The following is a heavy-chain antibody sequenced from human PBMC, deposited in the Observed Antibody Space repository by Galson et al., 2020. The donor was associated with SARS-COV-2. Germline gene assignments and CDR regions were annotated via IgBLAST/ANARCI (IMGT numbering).Heavy chain of an antibody. CDR2: DSGSAEQT. D-gene: IGHD3-3*01. CDR3: AKERFLGYSGLDV. V-gene: IGHV3-23*01. CDR1: CITFTSYT. J-gene: IGHJ6*02. Sequence: HGEALNFSCASSCITFTSYTNCWVRQAPGEVLYLLSADSGSAEQTYAPDFLKGRFTISSDNTKNTLYLQMSSLSADDTAVYYCAKERFLGYSGLDVWSQWTTVIVSS.